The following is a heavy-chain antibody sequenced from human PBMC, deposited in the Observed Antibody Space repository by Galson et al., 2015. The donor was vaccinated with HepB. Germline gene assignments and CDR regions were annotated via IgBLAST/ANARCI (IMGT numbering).Heavy chain of an antibody. CDR2: THYRSKWYN. Sequence: CAISGDSVSKNSVAWNWIRQSPSRGLEWLNRTHYRSKWYNDFAVCVKGRVTISRDIPQNTLFLLMNNLRVEDTAVYYCARDRQGAGGGGFYYYYKDVWGKGTTVTVSS. V-gene: IGHV6-1*01. CDR1: GDSVSKNSVA. J-gene: IGHJ6*03. D-gene: IGHD3-10*01. CDR3: ARDRQGAGGGGFYYYYKDV.